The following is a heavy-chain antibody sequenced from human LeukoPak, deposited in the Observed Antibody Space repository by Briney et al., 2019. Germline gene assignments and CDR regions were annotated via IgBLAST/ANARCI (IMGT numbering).Heavy chain of an antibody. CDR1: GGSFSGYY. J-gene: IGHJ4*02. CDR2: IYYSGST. Sequence: SETLSLTCAVYGGSFSGYYWSWIRQPPGKGLEWIGYIYYSGSTNYNPSLKSRVTISVDTSKNQFSLKLSSVTAADTAVYYCAGRGSSSWSGSLDYWGQGTLVTVSS. D-gene: IGHD6-13*01. CDR3: AGRGSSSWSGSLDY. V-gene: IGHV4-59*08.